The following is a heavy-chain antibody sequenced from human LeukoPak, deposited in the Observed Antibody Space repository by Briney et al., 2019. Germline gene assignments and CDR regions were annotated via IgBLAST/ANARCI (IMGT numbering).Heavy chain of an antibody. D-gene: IGHD3-10*01. CDR2: IYSGGST. Sequence: GGSLRLSCAASGFTVSSNYMSWVRQAPGKGLEWVSVIYSGGSTYYTDSVKGRFTISRDNSKNTLYLQMNSLRAEDTAVYYCARVMVRGDYFDCWGQGTLVTVSS. CDR1: GFTVSSNY. V-gene: IGHV3-53*01. J-gene: IGHJ4*02. CDR3: ARVMVRGDYFDC.